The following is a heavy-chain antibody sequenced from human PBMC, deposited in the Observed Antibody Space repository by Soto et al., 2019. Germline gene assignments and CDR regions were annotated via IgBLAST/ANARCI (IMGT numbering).Heavy chain of an antibody. D-gene: IGHD1-26*01. CDR1: GFTFSSYS. CDR3: ARAVGATTSPGY. J-gene: IGHJ4*02. CDR2: ISSSSSYI. Sequence: EVQLVESGGGLVKPGGSLRLSCAASGFTFSSYSMNWVRQAPGKGLEWVSSISSSSSYIYYADSVKGRFTISRDNAKNSLYLQMNSLRAEDTAVYYCARAVGATTSPGYWGQGTLVTVSS. V-gene: IGHV3-21*01.